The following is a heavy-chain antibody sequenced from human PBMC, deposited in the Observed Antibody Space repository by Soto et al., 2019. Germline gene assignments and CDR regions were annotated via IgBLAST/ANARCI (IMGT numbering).Heavy chain of an antibody. Sequence: PGGSLRLSCAASGFSFSSYGMSWVRQAPGKGLEWVSGISGSGSSTHYADSVKGRFTISRDNSENTLYLQMNSLRAEDTAIYYCAKCYCPTTSRGLFDTWGQGILVTVSS. CDR1: GFSFSSYG. CDR3: AKCYCPTTSRGLFDT. V-gene: IGHV3-23*01. J-gene: IGHJ5*02. CDR2: ISGSGSST. D-gene: IGHD2-2*01.